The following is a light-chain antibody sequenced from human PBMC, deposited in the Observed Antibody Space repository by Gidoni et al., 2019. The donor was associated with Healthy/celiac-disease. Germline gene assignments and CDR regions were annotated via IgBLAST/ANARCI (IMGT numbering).Light chain of an antibody. CDR3: AAWDDSLNGFWV. Sequence: QSVLTQPSSASGTPGQRVTISCSGSSSNIGSNTVNWYQQLPGTAPKLLIYSNNQRPSGVPARFSGSKSGTSASLAISGLQSEDEADYYCAAWDDSLNGFWVFGGGTKLTVL. J-gene: IGLJ3*02. V-gene: IGLV1-44*01. CDR1: SSNIGSNT. CDR2: SNN.